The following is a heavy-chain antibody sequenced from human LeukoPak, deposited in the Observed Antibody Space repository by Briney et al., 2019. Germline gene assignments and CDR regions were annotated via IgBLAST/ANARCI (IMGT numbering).Heavy chain of an antibody. CDR1: GYTFTRYD. CDR2: MNPNSGNT. D-gene: IGHD1/OR15-1a*01. V-gene: IGHV1-8*01. CDR3: ARDSLNNYYYYSMDV. Sequence: ASVNVSCKASGYTFTRYDINWVRQATGQGLEWMGWMNPNSGNTGYAQKFQGRVTMTRNTSISTAYMELSSLRSEDTAVYYCARDSLNNYYYYSMDVWGKGTTVTVSS. J-gene: IGHJ6*03.